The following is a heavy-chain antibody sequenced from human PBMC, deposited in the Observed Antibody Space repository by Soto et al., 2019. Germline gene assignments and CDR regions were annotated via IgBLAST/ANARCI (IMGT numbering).Heavy chain of an antibody. D-gene: IGHD6-19*01. CDR2: MNPNSGNT. J-gene: IGHJ4*02. Sequence: ASVKVSCKASGYTFTSYDINWVRQATGQGLEWMGWMNPNSGNTGYAQKFQGRVTMTRNTSISTAYMELSSLRSEDTAVYYCAIRPRASDYSDYWGQGTLVTVSS. CDR3: AIRPRASDYSDY. V-gene: IGHV1-8*01. CDR1: GYTFTSYD.